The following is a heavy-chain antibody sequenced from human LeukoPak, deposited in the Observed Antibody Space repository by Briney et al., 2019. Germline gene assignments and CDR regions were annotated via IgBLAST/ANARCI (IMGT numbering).Heavy chain of an antibody. Sequence: SETMSLTCAVYGGSFRGYSWSWIRQPPGRGREWIGEINHSGSTNYNPSLNSRVTISVDTSKNQFSLKLSSVTAADTAVYYCARGWSSSWTWEAFDIWGQGTMVTVSS. V-gene: IGHV4-34*01. J-gene: IGHJ3*02. CDR2: INHSGST. CDR1: GGSFRGYS. CDR3: ARGWSSSWTWEAFDI. D-gene: IGHD6-13*01.